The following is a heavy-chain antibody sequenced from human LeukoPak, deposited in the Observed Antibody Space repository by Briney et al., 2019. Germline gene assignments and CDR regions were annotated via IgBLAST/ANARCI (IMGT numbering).Heavy chain of an antibody. CDR2: ISSSSSTI. Sequence: RGSLRLSCAASGFTFSTYSMSWVRQAPGKGLEWVSYISSSSSTISYPDSVKGRFTIPRDNAKNSLYLQMNNLRAEDTAVYYCARDRCTNGVCYTFAYWGQGTLVTVSS. J-gene: IGHJ4*02. V-gene: IGHV3-48*01. CDR1: GFTFSTYS. D-gene: IGHD2-8*01. CDR3: ARDRCTNGVCYTFAY.